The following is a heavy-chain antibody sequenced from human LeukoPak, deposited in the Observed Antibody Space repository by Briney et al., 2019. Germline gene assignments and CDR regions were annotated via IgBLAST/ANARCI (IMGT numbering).Heavy chain of an antibody. J-gene: IGHJ6*03. D-gene: IGHD1-26*01. Sequence: GGSLRLSCAASGFTFSSYSMNWVRQAPGKGLEWVSSISSSSSYIYYADSVKGRFTISRDNAKSSLYLQMNSLRAEDTAIYYCARDPYNGNYGDSYYYYMDVWGKGTTVTISS. CDR2: ISSSSSYI. V-gene: IGHV3-21*01. CDR1: GFTFSSYS. CDR3: ARDPYNGNYGDSYYYYMDV.